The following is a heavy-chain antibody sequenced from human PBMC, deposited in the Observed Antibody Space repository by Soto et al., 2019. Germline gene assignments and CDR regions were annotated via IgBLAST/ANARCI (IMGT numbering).Heavy chain of an antibody. CDR1: GGSISSGASF. V-gene: IGHV4-30-2*01. D-gene: IGHD6-6*01. CDR2: IYHSGST. Sequence: QLQLQESGSGLVKPSQTLSLTCAVSGGSISSGASFWSWIRQPPGKGLEWIGYIYHSGSTYYNPSLKSRVTISVDRSKNQFSLKLSSVTAADTAVYYCAGGIAARPLGYWGQGTLVTVSS. CDR3: AGGIAARPLGY. J-gene: IGHJ4*02.